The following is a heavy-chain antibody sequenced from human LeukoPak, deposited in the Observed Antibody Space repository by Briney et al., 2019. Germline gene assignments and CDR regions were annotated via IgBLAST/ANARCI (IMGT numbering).Heavy chain of an antibody. J-gene: IGHJ5*02. CDR2: IYTSGST. CDR3: AREGDPGSGYNYGNWLDP. CDR1: GGSISSGPYY. V-gene: IGHV4-61*02. Sequence: SETLSLTCTVSGGSISSGPYYWSWIRQPAGKGLEWIGRIYTSGSTNYNPSLKSRVTISLDTSKNQFSLKLSSVTTADTAVYYCAREGDPGSGYNYGNWLDPWGQGTLVTVSS. D-gene: IGHD5-12*01.